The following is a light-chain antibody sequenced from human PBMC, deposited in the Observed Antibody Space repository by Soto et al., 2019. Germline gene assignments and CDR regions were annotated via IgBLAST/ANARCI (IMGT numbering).Light chain of an antibody. Sequence: QSALTQPASVSGSPGQSITMSCTGTSSDVGGYDYVSWYQQRPGTAPKLMIYDVSNRPSGVSDRFSGSKFGNTASLTISGLQAEVEVDYFCSSYTSSNLYVFGTGTKLTVL. J-gene: IGLJ1*01. CDR1: SSDVGGYDY. V-gene: IGLV2-14*01. CDR2: DVS. CDR3: SSYTSSNLYV.